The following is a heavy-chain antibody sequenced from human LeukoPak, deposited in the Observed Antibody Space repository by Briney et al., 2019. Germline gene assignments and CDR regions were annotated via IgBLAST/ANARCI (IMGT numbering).Heavy chain of an antibody. Sequence: GSLRLSCSTPGFTFSRFSMRWVRQAPGKGLEWVASIYLSGNFISYADSVKGRFTISRDNANNSVYLQMSSLTVDDTAVYYCAREFNVIRNFDYWGQGTLVTVSS. J-gene: IGHJ4*02. CDR3: AREFNVIRNFDY. CDR2: IYLSGNFI. CDR1: GFTFSRFS. V-gene: IGHV3-21*01.